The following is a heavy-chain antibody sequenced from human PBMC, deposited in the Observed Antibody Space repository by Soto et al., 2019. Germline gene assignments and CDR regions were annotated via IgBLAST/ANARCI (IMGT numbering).Heavy chain of an antibody. V-gene: IGHV3-49*04. CDR2: IRSKAYGGTT. CDR3: TRYNGRYDLNYFDS. D-gene: IGHD1-26*01. CDR1: GFTFGDYA. Sequence: SLRLSCTASGFTFGDYAMSWVRQAPGRGLEWLGFIRSKAYGGTTEYAASVKGRFTISRDDSKSIAYLQMNSLKTEDTAVYYCTRYNGRYDLNYFDSWGQGTLVTVSS. J-gene: IGHJ4*02.